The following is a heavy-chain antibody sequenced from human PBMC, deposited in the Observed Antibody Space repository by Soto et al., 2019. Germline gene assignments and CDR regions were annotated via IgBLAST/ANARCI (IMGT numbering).Heavy chain of an antibody. D-gene: IGHD3-10*01. CDR3: ARYGNTYYYGSGSRYNWFDP. CDR1: GGSFSGYY. V-gene: IGHV4-34*01. Sequence: SETLSLTCAVYGGSFSGYYWSWIRQPPGKGLEWIGEINHSGSTNYNLSLKSRVTISVDTSKNQFSLKLSSVTAADTAVYYCARYGNTYYYGSGSRYNWFDPWGQGTLVTVSS. J-gene: IGHJ5*02. CDR2: INHSGST.